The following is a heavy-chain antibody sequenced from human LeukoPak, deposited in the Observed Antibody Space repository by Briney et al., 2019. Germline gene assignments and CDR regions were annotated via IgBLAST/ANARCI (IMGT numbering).Heavy chain of an antibody. CDR2: ISYDGSNK. D-gene: IGHD1-7*01. J-gene: IGHJ4*02. CDR1: SVALGNCG. Sequence: GGSLRLSCAANSVALGNCGVHGVRQAPGKGLEWVAVISYDGSNKYYADSVKGRFTISRDNSKNTLYVQMNRRRAEDTAVYYCAHYNWNYWLFYWGQGTLVTVSS. V-gene: IGHV3-30*03. CDR3: AHYNWNYWLFY.